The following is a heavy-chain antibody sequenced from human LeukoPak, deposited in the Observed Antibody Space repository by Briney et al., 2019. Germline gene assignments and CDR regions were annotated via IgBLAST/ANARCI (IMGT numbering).Heavy chain of an antibody. V-gene: IGHV3-23*01. CDR1: GFTFSGYA. CDR2: ISGSGDYT. CDR3: AKVPSGWQLYYFDY. D-gene: IGHD6-19*01. Sequence: GGSLRLSCAVSGFTFSGYAMSWVRQAPGKGLEWVSTISGSGDYTYYADSVKGRFSISRDNSKNTLHLQMNSLRAEDTAVYYCAKVPSGWQLYYFDYWGQGTLVTVSS. J-gene: IGHJ4*02.